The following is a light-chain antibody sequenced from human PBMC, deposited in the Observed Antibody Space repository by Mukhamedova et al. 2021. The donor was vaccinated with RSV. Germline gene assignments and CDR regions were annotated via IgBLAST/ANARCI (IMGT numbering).Light chain of an antibody. CDR2: SDT. J-gene: IGLJ1*01. CDR1: GSKN. V-gene: IGLV3-9*01. Sequence: GSKNVHWYQQKPGQAPVLVIYSDTNRPSGIPERVSGSNAGNTATLTISRAQAGDEADYYCQVWDSSTEVFGTGTKATLL. CDR3: QVWDSSTEV.